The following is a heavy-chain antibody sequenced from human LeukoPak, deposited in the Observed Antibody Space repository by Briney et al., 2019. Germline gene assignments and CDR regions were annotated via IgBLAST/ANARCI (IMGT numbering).Heavy chain of an antibody. V-gene: IGHV1-46*03. J-gene: IGHJ4*02. CDR3: ARQQYDIVAVPAALAY. Sequence: ASVKVSCKASGYTFTSYYMHWVRQAPGQGLEWMGIINPSGGSTSYAQKFQGRVTMTRDTSTSTVYMELSSLRSEDTAVYYCARQQYDIVAVPAALAYWGQGTLVTVSS. CDR1: GYTFTSYY. D-gene: IGHD2-2*01. CDR2: INPSGGST.